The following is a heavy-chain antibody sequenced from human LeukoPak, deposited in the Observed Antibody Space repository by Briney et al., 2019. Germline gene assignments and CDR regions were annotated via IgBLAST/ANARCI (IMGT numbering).Heavy chain of an antibody. CDR2: IYHTGST. CDR1: GGSINTYY. V-gene: IGHV4-59*01. D-gene: IGHD3-22*01. CDR3: ARTAYDSSGNFFDY. Sequence: SETLSLTCTVSGGSINTYYWSWIRQSPGKGLEWIGYIYHTGSTNYNPSLKSRVTISIDTSKKQFSLKLSSVTAADTAVYYCARTAYDSSGNFFDYWGRGALVTVSS. J-gene: IGHJ4*02.